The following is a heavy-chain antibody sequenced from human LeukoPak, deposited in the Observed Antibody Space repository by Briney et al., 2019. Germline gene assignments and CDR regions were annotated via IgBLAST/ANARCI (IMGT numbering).Heavy chain of an antibody. Sequence: PSETLSLTCTVSGGSISPYYWSWIRQPPGKGLEWIGYIYYSGSTNYNPSLKSRVTISVDTSKNQFSLKLSSVTAADTAVYYWARHALYSAIIRDYYYGMDVWGQGATVTVSS. D-gene: IGHD5-18*01. CDR2: IYYSGST. V-gene: IGHV4-59*08. J-gene: IGHJ6*02. CDR3: ARHALYSAIIRDYYYGMDV. CDR1: GGSISPYY.